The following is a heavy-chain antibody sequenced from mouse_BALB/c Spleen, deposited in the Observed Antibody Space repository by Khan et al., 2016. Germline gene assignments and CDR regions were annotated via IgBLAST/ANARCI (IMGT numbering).Heavy chain of an antibody. J-gene: IGHJ4*01. CDR2: IFPGSGIT. CDR1: GYTFTDYY. V-gene: IGHV1-77*01. CDR3: ARSYCGYFAMDY. D-gene: IGHD1-2*01. Sequence: VELVESGTELPRPGASVKLSCKASGYTFTDYYLHWVKQRTGQGLEWIGEIFPGSGITYYNEKFKGKASLTADTSSSTAYLQLSSLTSEDSAVYFCARSYCGYFAMDYWGHGASVTVSS.